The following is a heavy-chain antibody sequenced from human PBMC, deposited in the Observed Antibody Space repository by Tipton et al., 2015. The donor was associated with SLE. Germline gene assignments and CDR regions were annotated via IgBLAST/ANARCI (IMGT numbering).Heavy chain of an antibody. Sequence: TLSLTCAVYGGSFSGYYWSWIRQPPGKGLEWIGEINHSGSTNYNPSLKSRVTISVDTSKNQFSLKLSSVTAADTAVYYCAREGMVLDYFDYWGQGTLVTVSS. V-gene: IGHV4-34*01. CDR2: INHSGST. CDR1: GGSFSGYY. J-gene: IGHJ4*02. CDR3: AREGMVLDYFDY. D-gene: IGHD2/OR15-2a*01.